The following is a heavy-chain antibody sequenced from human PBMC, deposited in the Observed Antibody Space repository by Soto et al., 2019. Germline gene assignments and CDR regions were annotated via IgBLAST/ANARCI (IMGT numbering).Heavy chain of an antibody. CDR2: INAGNGNT. V-gene: IGHV1-3*01. CDR3: ARGFQVYATPHFDY. CDR1: GYTFTSYA. J-gene: IGHJ4*02. D-gene: IGHD2-8*01. Sequence: ASVKVSCKASGYTFTSYAMHWVRQAPGQRLEWMGWINAGNGNTKYSQKFQGRVTITRDTSASTAYMELSSLRSEDTAVYYCARGFQVYATPHFDYWGQGTLVTVSS.